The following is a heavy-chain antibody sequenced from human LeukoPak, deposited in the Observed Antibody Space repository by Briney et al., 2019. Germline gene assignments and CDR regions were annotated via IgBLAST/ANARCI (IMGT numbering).Heavy chain of an antibody. Sequence: ASVKVSCKASGYTFTSYAMNWVRQAPGQGPEWMGWINTNTGNPTYAQGFTGRFVFSLDTSVSTAYLQISSLKAEDTAVYYCARGISVGATRLNWFDPWGQGTLVTVSS. CDR3: ARGISVGATRLNWFDP. V-gene: IGHV7-4-1*02. CDR1: GYTFTSYA. CDR2: INTNTGNP. D-gene: IGHD1-26*01. J-gene: IGHJ5*02.